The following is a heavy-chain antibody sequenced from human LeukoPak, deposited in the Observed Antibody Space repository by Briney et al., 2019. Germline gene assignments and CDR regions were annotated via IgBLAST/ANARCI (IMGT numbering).Heavy chain of an antibody. CDR2: IYTSGST. CDR1: GGSISSGSYY. J-gene: IGHJ3*02. CDR3: ARISLVVVINIGAFDI. V-gene: IGHV4-61*02. Sequence: SETLSLTCTVSGGSISSGSYYWSWIRQPAGKGLEWIGRIYTSGSTNYNPSLKSRVTISVDTSKNQFSLKLSSVTAADTAVYYCARISLVVVINIGAFDIWGQGTMVTVSS. D-gene: IGHD3-22*01.